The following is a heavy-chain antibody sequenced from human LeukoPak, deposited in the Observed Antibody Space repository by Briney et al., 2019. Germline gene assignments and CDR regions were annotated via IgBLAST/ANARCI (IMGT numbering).Heavy chain of an antibody. D-gene: IGHD6-13*01. V-gene: IGHV1-69*13. Sequence: SVKVSCKASGYTFTGYYMHWVRQAPGQGLEGMGGIIPIFGTANYAQKFQGRVTITADESTSTAYMELSSLRSEDTAVYYCARDGIAAAGTLLNWFDPWGQGTLVTVSS. CDR1: GYTFTGYY. J-gene: IGHJ5*02. CDR2: IIPIFGTA. CDR3: ARDGIAAAGTLLNWFDP.